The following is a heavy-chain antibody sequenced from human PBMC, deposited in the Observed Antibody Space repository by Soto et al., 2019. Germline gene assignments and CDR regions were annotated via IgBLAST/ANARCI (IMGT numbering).Heavy chain of an antibody. Sequence: QLQLQESGPGLVKPSETLSLTCTVSGGSISSSSYYWGWIRQPPGKGLEWIGSIYYSGSTYYNPSLKRRVTISVDTSKNQFSLKLSSVPAADTAVYYCASSYCSSTSCYLYFDYWGQGTLVTVSS. CDR1: GGSISSSSYY. V-gene: IGHV4-39*01. D-gene: IGHD2-2*01. CDR2: IYYSGST. CDR3: ASSYCSSTSCYLYFDY. J-gene: IGHJ4*02.